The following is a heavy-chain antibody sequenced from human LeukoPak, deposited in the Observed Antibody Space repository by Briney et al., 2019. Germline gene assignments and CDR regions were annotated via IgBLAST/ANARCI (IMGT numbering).Heavy chain of an antibody. J-gene: IGHJ3*02. V-gene: IGHV4-39*07. CDR2: IYYSGST. D-gene: IGHD3-22*01. CDR1: GGSISSSSYY. Sequence: SETLSLTCTVSGGSISSSSYYWGWIRQPPGKGLEWIGSIYYSGSTYYNPSLKSRVTVSVDTSKNQFSLKLSSVTAADTAVYYCAMTGKRVVVTSFDIWGQGTMVTVSS. CDR3: AMTGKRVVVTSFDI.